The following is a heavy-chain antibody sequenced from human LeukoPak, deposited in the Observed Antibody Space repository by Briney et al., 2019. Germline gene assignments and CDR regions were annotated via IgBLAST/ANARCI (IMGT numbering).Heavy chain of an antibody. D-gene: IGHD3-10*01. V-gene: IGHV1-46*01. CDR3: ARIGEGEAFDI. CDR1: GYTFTSYY. J-gene: IGHJ3*02. Sequence: GASVKVSCKASGYTFTSYYMHWVRQAPGQGLEWMGIINPSGGSTSYAQRFQGRVTMTRDTSTSTVYMELSSLRSEDTAVYYCARIGEGEAFDIWGQGTMVTVSS. CDR2: INPSGGST.